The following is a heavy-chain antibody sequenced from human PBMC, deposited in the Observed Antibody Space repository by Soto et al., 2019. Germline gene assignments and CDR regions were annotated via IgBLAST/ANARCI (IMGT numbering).Heavy chain of an antibody. Sequence: QVQLQESGPGLVKPSQTLSLTCTVSGGSISSGDYYWSWIRQPPGKGLEWIGYIYYSGRTYYNPSLKSRVTHAVDKPKNQSALKLSAVTAADTAAYYCRCDGGGNLGYWGQGTLVTDS. CDR2: IYYSGRT. V-gene: IGHV4-30-4*03. D-gene: IGHD2-15*01. J-gene: IGHJ4*02. CDR1: GGSISSGDYY. CDR3: RCDGGGNLGY.